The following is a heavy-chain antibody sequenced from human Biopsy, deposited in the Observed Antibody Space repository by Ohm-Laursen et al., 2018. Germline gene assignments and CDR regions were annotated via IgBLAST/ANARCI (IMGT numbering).Heavy chain of an antibody. Sequence: PGTLSLTCTVSRDSISNYYWTWSRQSPGQGLEWIGYIYYTGSTNYNSSVKSRVTISVDTSKNQFHLRLTSMSASDTAVYYCARHSLDDFWSGAHYYFDYWGLGTLVTVSS. CDR3: ARHSLDDFWSGAHYYFDY. D-gene: IGHD3-3*01. CDR2: IYYTGST. CDR1: RDSISNYY. V-gene: IGHV4-59*08. J-gene: IGHJ4*02.